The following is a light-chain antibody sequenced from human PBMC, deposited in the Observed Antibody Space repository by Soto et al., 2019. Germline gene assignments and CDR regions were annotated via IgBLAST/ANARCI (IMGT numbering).Light chain of an antibody. V-gene: IGKV3-11*01. CDR1: QSVSSF. CDR2: DAS. CDR3: QARSNWPS. Sequence: EIVLTQSPGTLSLSPGERATLSCRASQSVSSFLAWYQQKPGQSPRLLIYDASNRATGIPTRFSGSGSGTDFTLTISSIEPEDFAVYYCQARSNWPSFGPGTKVDI. J-gene: IGKJ3*01.